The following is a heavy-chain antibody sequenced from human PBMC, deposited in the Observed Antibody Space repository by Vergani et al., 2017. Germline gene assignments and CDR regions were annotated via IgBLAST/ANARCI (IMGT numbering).Heavy chain of an antibody. CDR3: ARSLDEPLYAFDI. D-gene: IGHD3-9*01. Sequence: EVQLVESGGGLVQPGGSLRLSCAASGFTFGSYEMNWVRQAPGKGLEWVSYISSSGSTIYYADSVKGRFTISRDNAKNSLYLQMNSLRAEDTAVYYCARSLDEPLYAFDIWGQGTMVTVSS. V-gene: IGHV3-48*03. J-gene: IGHJ3*02. CDR2: ISSSGSTI. CDR1: GFTFGSYE.